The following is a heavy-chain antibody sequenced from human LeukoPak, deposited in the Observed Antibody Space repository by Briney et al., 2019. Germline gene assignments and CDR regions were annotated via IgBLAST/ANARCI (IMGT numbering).Heavy chain of an antibody. J-gene: IGHJ4*02. CDR3: AKYQEASSRRFDY. CDR2: IDSGSRTI. V-gene: IGHV3-48*01. CDR1: GFTFSSFS. Sequence: PGGSLRLSCAASGFTFSSFSMNWVRQAPGKGLEWISFIDSGSRTIFYADSVKGRFTISRDNSKNTLYLQMSSLRVEDTAVYYCAKYQEASSRRFDYWGLGTLVTVSS. D-gene: IGHD6-6*01.